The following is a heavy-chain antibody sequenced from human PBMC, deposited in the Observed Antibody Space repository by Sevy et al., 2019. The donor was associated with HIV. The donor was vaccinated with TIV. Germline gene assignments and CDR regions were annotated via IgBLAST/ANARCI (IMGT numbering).Heavy chain of an antibody. Sequence: SETLSLTCAVYGGSFSGYYWSWIRQPPGKGLESIGEINHSGSTNYNPSLKSRVTISVDTSKNQFSLKLSSVTAADTAVYYCARLNMRLSSGYYPRPFYFDYWGQGTLVTVSS. CDR2: INHSGST. CDR3: ARLNMRLSSGYYPRPFYFDY. CDR1: GGSFSGYY. V-gene: IGHV4-34*01. J-gene: IGHJ4*02. D-gene: IGHD3-22*01.